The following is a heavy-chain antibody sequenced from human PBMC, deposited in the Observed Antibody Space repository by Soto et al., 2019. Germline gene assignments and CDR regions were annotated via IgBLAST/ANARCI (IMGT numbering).Heavy chain of an antibody. CDR2: IYNSGST. D-gene: IGHD1-1*01. J-gene: IGHJ4*02. CDR3: AVQSSGYYFDY. CDR1: GGSISSYY. V-gene: IGHV4-59*01. Sequence: SETLSLTCTVSGGSISSYYWNWIRQPPGKGLEWIGHIYNSGSTNYSPSLRSRVTISVDTSKNQFSLILSSVTAADTAVYYCAVQSSGYYFDYWGQGTLVTVSS.